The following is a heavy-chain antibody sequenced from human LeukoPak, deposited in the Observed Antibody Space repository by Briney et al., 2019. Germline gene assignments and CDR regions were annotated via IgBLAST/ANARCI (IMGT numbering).Heavy chain of an antibody. V-gene: IGHV4-39*01. CDR1: GGSISGNTYY. Sequence: SETLSLTCTVSGGSISGNTYYWGWIRQPPGKGLEWIGSMFYNGSPYYNPSLKSRVTISVDTSNNQFSLKVSSVTAADTAVYYCARRRGYSGSYYYFDYWGQGTLVTVSS. CDR3: ARRRGYSGSYYYFDY. CDR2: MFYNGSP. D-gene: IGHD6-13*01. J-gene: IGHJ4*02.